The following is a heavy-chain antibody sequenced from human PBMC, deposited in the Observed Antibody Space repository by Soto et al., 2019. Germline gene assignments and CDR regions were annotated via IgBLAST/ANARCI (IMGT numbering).Heavy chain of an antibody. CDR1: GGTFSSYA. D-gene: IGHD4-17*01. CDR3: ARDREDYGGNSVDGFDP. CDR2: IIPIFGTA. V-gene: IGHV1-69*13. Sequence: VASVKVSCKASGGTFSSYAISWVRQAPGQGLEWMGGIIPIFGTANYAQKFQGRVTITADESTSTAYMELSSLRSEDTAVYYCARDREDYGGNSVDGFDPWGQGTLVTVSS. J-gene: IGHJ5*02.